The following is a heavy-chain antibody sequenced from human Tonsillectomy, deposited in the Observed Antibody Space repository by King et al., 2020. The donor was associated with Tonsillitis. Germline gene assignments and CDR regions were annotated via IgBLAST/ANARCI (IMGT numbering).Heavy chain of an antibody. J-gene: IGHJ4*02. D-gene: IGHD3-3*01. V-gene: IGHV4-38-2*02. CDR1: GYSISSGYY. CDR3: ARVPYCDFWSGSGNDY. CDR2: IYHSGST. Sequence: QVQLQESGPGLMKPSETLSLTCTVSGYSISSGYYWGWIRQPPGKGLEWIGSIYHSGSTYYNPSLKSRVIISLDTSKYQFSLTLGSVTAADTAVYFCARVPYCDFWSGSGNDYWGQGTLVTVSS.